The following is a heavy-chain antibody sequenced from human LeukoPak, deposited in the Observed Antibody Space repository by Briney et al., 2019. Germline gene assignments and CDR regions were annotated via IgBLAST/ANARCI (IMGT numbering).Heavy chain of an antibody. V-gene: IGHV1-3*01. CDR2: INAGNGNT. D-gene: IGHD6-13*01. J-gene: IGHJ4*02. CDR1: GYTFTSYA. Sequence: ASVKVSCKASGYTFTSYAMHWVRQAPGQRLEWMGWINAGNGNTKYSQKFQGRVTITRDTSASTAYMELSSLRSEDTAVYYCARGYSSSWYGSLFDYWGQGTLVTVSS. CDR3: ARGYSSSWYGSLFDY.